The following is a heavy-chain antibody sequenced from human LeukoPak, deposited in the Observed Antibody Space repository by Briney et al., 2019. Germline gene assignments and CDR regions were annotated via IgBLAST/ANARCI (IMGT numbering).Heavy chain of an antibody. V-gene: IGHV3-48*03. CDR2: ISSSGSTI. CDR1: GFIFSSYE. CDR3: ARSSSSWYGGYY. J-gene: IGHJ4*02. D-gene: IGHD6-13*01. Sequence: GGSLRLSCAASGFIFSSYEMNWDRQAPGKGLEWVSFISSSGSTIYYADSVKGRFTISRDNAENSLYLQMNSLRAEDTAVYYCARSSSSWYGGYYWGQGTLVTVSS.